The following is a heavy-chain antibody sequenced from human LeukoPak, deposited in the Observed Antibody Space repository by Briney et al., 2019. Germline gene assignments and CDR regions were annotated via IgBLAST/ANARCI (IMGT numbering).Heavy chain of an antibody. Sequence: SETLSLTCTVSGGSISSSSYYWGWIRQPPGKGLEWIGSIYYSGSTYYNPSLKSRVTISVDTSKNQFSLKLSSVTAADTAVYYCARDSVGATLDWFDPWGQGTLVTVSS. CDR2: IYYSGST. D-gene: IGHD1-26*01. CDR1: GGSISSSSYY. CDR3: ARDSVGATLDWFDP. J-gene: IGHJ5*02. V-gene: IGHV4-39*07.